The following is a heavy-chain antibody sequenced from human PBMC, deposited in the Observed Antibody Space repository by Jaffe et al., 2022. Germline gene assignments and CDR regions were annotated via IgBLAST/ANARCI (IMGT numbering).Heavy chain of an antibody. CDR1: GGTFSSYA. V-gene: IGHV1-69*01. D-gene: IGHD3-10*01. Sequence: QVQLVQSGAEVKKPGSSVKVSCKASGGTFSSYAISWVRQAPGQGLEWMGGIIPIFGTANYAQKFQGRVTITADESTSTAYMELSSLRSEDTAVYYCARGPYYYGSGSGPDYYYYMDVWGKGTTVTVSS. J-gene: IGHJ6*03. CDR3: ARGPYYYGSGSGPDYYYYMDV. CDR2: IIPIFGTA.